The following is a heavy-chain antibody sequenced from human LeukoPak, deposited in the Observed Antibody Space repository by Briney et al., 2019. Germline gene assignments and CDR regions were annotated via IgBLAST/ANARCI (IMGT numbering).Heavy chain of an antibody. V-gene: IGHV4-38-2*02. Sequence: SETLSLTCAVSGYSISTGYYWGWIRQPPGKGLELIGSMYHSGNTYYNPSLKSRVTIPVDTSKNQFSLKLSSVTAADTAVYYCARDLVAGRPFDYWGQGTLVTVSS. J-gene: IGHJ4*02. D-gene: IGHD6-19*01. CDR1: GYSISTGYY. CDR3: ARDLVAGRPFDY. CDR2: MYHSGNT.